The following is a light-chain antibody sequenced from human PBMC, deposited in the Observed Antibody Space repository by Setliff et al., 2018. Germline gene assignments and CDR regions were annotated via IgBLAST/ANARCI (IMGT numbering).Light chain of an antibody. CDR3: NAYTAGTTYV. CDR2: DVS. CDR1: SSDVGAYDL. J-gene: IGLJ1*01. V-gene: IGLV2-14*03. Sequence: QSALAQPASVSGSPGQSITISCSGTSSDVGAYDLVSWYKQHPGKAPKLIISDVSNRPSGVSSRFSGSKSGNTASLTISGLQTEDEADYYCNAYTAGTTYVFGTGTKGTVL.